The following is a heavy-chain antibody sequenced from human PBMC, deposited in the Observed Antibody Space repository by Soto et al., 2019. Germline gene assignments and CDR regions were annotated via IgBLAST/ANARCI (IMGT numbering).Heavy chain of an antibody. D-gene: IGHD3-10*01. J-gene: IGHJ4*02. CDR3: ARDGSGSYYSFDY. CDR1: GGSISSYY. CDR2: IYHSGST. V-gene: IGHV4-59*12. Sequence: PSETLSLTCTVSGGSISSYYWSWIRQPPGKGLEWIGYIYHSGSTYYNPSLKSRVTISVDRSKNQFSLKLSSVTAADTAVYYCARDGSGSYYSFDYWGQGTLVTVSS.